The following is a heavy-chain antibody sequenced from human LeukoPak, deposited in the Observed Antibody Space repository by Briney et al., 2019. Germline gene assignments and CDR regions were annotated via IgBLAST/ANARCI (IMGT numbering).Heavy chain of an antibody. J-gene: IGHJ4*02. CDR2: INPNSGGT. Sequence: ASVKVSCKASGYTFTDYYMHWVRQAPGQGLEWMGWINPNSGGTNYAQKFQGRVTMTRDTSISTAYMELSRLRSDDTAVYYCARVTSLARFYFDYWGQGTLVTVSS. CDR3: ARVTSLARFYFDY. D-gene: IGHD3-3*01. CDR1: GYTFTDYY. V-gene: IGHV1-2*02.